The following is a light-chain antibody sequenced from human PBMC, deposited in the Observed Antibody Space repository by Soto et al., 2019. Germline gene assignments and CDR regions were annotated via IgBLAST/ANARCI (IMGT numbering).Light chain of an antibody. CDR2: GNI. CDR1: SSNIGAGYE. V-gene: IGLV1-40*01. Sequence: QAVVTQPHSVSGAPGQRVTISCPGSSSNIGAGYEVHWYQQLPGTAPKLLIYGNIYRPSGVPDRFSGSKSGTSVSLAITGLKAEDEADYHCQSYDSSLSGVVFGGGTKLTVL. CDR3: QSYDSSLSGVV. J-gene: IGLJ3*02.